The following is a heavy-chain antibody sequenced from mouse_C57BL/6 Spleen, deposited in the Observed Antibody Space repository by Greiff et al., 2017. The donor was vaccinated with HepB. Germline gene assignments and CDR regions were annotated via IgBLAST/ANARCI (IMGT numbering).Heavy chain of an antibody. CDR2: ISGGGGNT. CDR1: GFTFSSYT. CDR3: ARVYDGYYFDY. J-gene: IGHJ2*01. V-gene: IGHV5-9*01. D-gene: IGHD2-3*01. Sequence: EVQGVESGGGLVKPGGSLKLSCAASGFTFSSYTMSWVRQTPEKRLEWVATISGGGGNTYYPDSVKGRFTISRDNAKNTLYLQMSSLRSEDTALYYCARVYDGYYFDYWGQGTTLTVSS.